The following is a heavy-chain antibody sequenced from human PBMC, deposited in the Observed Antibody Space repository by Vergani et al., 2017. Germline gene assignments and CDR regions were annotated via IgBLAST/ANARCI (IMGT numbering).Heavy chain of an antibody. Sequence: QLQLQESGSGLVKPSQTLSLTCAVSGGSISSGGYSWSWIRQPPGKGLEWIGYIYHSGSTYYNPSLKSRVTISVDRSKNQFSLKLRAVTAADTAVYYCARIVLGGSGIINNWFDPWGQGTLVTVSS. CDR2: IYHSGST. V-gene: IGHV4-30-2*01. D-gene: IGHD3-10*01. CDR3: ARIVLGGSGIINNWFDP. J-gene: IGHJ5*02. CDR1: GGSISSGGYS.